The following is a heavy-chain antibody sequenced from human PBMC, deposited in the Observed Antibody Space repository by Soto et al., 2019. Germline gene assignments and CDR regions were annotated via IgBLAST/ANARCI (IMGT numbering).Heavy chain of an antibody. J-gene: IGHJ4*02. Sequence: XESLNISCKGSGYSFFSYWIAWVRQMPGKGLGWMGSIYPGDSDTTYSPSIQGQVTISADKSSTTVYLQWNTLKASDTAMYYCAKTDGYEVEYWGQGTQVTVSS. CDR3: AKTDGYEVEY. V-gene: IGHV5-51*01. CDR1: GYSFFSYW. D-gene: IGHD5-18*01. CDR2: IYPGDSDT.